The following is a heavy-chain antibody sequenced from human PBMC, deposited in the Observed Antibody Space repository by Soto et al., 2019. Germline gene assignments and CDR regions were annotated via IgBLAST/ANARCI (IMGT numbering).Heavy chain of an antibody. CDR1: GFTFSNYV. D-gene: IGHD1-1*01. CDR3: AKRPLEPRTFDF. V-gene: IGHV3-23*01. CDR2: ISGSGGAT. J-gene: IGHJ4*02. Sequence: EVQLLDSGGGLVQPGGSLRLSCAASGFTFSNYVMSWVRQAPGTGLEWVSSISGSGGATYYADFVKGRFTISRDNSQNTLYLQMNSLRAEDTAVYYRAKRPLEPRTFDFWGRGTLVTVSS.